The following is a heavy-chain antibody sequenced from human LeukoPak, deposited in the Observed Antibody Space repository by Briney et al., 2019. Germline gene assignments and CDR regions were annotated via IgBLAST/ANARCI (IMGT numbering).Heavy chain of an antibody. D-gene: IGHD3-22*01. CDR2: IKQDGSEK. V-gene: IGHV3-7*01. CDR3: ARGFLYYYDSSVYDY. CDR1: GFTFSSYG. J-gene: IGHJ4*02. Sequence: GGSVRLSCAASGFTFSSYGMSWVRQAPGKGLEWVGNIKQDGSEKYYVVSVKGRLPISSHNAKNSLYLQMNSLRAEDPAVYYCARGFLYYYDSSVYDYWGQGTLVTVSS.